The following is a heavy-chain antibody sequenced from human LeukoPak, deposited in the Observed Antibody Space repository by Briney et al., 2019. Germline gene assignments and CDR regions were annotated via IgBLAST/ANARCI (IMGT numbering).Heavy chain of an antibody. CDR2: ISSSSSTI. Sequence: GGSLRLSCAASGFTFSSYAMHWVRQAPGKGLEWVSYISSSSSTIYYADSVKGRFIISRDNAKKSLYLHMNSLRDEDTAVYYCARDGGYCSSTNCHLDYWGQGTLVTVSS. V-gene: IGHV3-48*02. J-gene: IGHJ4*02. D-gene: IGHD2-2*01. CDR1: GFTFSSYA. CDR3: ARDGGYCSSTNCHLDY.